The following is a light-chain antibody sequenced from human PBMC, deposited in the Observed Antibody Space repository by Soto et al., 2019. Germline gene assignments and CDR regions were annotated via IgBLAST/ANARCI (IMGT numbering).Light chain of an antibody. V-gene: IGKV3-20*01. CDR2: GAS. J-gene: IGKJ3*01. Sequence: EVVLTQSPGTLSLSPGERATLSCRASQSVADSYLAWYQQKPGRAPRLLIYGASSRAPGIPDRFSGSGSGTDFTLTISRLEPEDFAVYYCQQYGSSLFTFGPGTKVDIK. CDR3: QQYGSSLFT. CDR1: QSVADSY.